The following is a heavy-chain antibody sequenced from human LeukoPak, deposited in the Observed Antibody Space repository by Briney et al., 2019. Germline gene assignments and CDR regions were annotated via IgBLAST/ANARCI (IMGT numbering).Heavy chain of an antibody. Sequence: PSETLSLTCAVSGGSISSSNWWSWVRQPPGKGLEWIGEIYYSESTNYNPSFKSRVTISVDKSKNQFSLKLNSVTAADTAVYYCARPYSSGWYGLWYFDLWGRGTLVTVSS. CDR3: ARPYSSGWYGLWYFDL. D-gene: IGHD6-19*01. CDR1: GGSISSSNW. CDR2: IYYSEST. V-gene: IGHV4-4*02. J-gene: IGHJ2*01.